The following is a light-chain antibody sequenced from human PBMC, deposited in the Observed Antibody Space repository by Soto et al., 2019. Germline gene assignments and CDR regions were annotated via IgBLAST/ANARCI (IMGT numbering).Light chain of an antibody. CDR1: QSVTTN. CDR2: GAF. V-gene: IGKV3D-15*01. Sequence: ETVLTQSPATLSVSPGERATFSCKASQSVTTNLAWYQQKPGQVPRILIYGAFTRATAIPARFSGSGSGTEFTLSISSLQSEDFAIYHCRQDHSWPHTFGQGTKREIK. J-gene: IGKJ2*01. CDR3: RQDHSWPHT.